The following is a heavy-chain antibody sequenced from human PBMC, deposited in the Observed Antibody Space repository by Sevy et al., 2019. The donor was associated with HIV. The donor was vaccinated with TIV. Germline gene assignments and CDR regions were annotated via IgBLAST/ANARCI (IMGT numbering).Heavy chain of an antibody. CDR1: GGSISSSSYY. J-gene: IGHJ4*02. V-gene: IGHV4-39*01. D-gene: IGHD5-12*01. Sequence: SETLSLTCTVSGGSISSSSYYWGWIRQPPGKGLEWMGSIYYSGSTYYNPSLKRRVTISVDTSKNQFSRRLSSVTAAETDWEYGARGKGRLVATSGPHPYLDYWGQGTLVTVSS. CDR2: IYYSGST. CDR3: ARGKGRLVATSGPHPYLDY.